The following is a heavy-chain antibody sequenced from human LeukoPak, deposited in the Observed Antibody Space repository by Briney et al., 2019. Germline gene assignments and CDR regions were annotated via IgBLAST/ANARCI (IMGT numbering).Heavy chain of an antibody. CDR1: GYTFTSYA. V-gene: IGHV1-2*02. CDR2: INPNSGGT. D-gene: IGHD1-20*01. J-gene: IGHJ6*03. Sequence: ASVKVSCKASGYTFTSYAMNWVRQAPGQGLEWMGWINPNSGGTNYAQKFQGRVTMTRDTSISTAYMELSRLRSDDTAVYYCARDQRYNWNDVGYYYYYMDVWGKGTTVTVSS. CDR3: ARDQRYNWNDVGYYYYYMDV.